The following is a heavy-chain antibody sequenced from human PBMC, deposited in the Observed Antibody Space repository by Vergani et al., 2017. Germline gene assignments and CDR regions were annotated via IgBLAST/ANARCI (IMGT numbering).Heavy chain of an antibody. CDR2: INHSGST. D-gene: IGHD3-10*01. V-gene: IGHV4-34*01. CDR3: ARGGRMVRGVINWFDP. Sequence: QVQLQQWGAGLLKPSETLSLTCAVHGGSFSGYYWSWIRHPPGKGLELIGEINHSGSTNYNPSLKSRVTISVDTSKNQFSLKLSSVTAADTAVYYCARGGRMVRGVINWFDPWGQGTLVTVSS. J-gene: IGHJ5*02. CDR1: GGSFSGYY.